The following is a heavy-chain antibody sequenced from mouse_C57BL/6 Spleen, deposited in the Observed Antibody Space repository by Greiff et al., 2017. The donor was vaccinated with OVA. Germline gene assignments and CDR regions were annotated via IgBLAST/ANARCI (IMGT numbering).Heavy chain of an antibody. Sequence: EVQLQQSVAELVRPGASVKLSCTASGFNIKNTYMHWVKQRPEQGLEWIGRIDPANGSTIYAPKFQGKATLTADTSSSTAYLQLRSLTSADTAIYYGAGGHYYGRSQSWFAYWGQGTLVTVSA. CDR3: AGGHYYGRSQSWFAY. CDR2: IDPANGST. D-gene: IGHD1-1*01. V-gene: IGHV14-3*01. CDR1: GFNIKNTY. J-gene: IGHJ3*01.